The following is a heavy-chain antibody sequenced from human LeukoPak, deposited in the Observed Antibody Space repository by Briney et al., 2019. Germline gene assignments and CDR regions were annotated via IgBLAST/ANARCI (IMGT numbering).Heavy chain of an antibody. CDR2: IYSGGST. D-gene: IGHD4-23*01. V-gene: IGHV3-53*01. Sequence: PGGSLRLSCAASGFTFSDYYMSWIRQAPGKGLEWVSVIYSGGSTYYADSVKGRFTISRDNSKNTLYLQMNSLRAEDTAVYYCARMFDYGGLRGWFDPWGQGTMVTVSS. CDR3: ARMFDYGGLRGWFDP. J-gene: IGHJ5*02. CDR1: GFTFSDYY.